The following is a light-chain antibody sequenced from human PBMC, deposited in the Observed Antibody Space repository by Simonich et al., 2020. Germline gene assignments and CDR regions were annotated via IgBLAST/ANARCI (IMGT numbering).Light chain of an antibody. CDR2: DVS. Sequence: QSALTQPASVSGSPGQAITISGTGTSSDVGGYNYVSWYQQHPGKAPKLMLSDVSNRPSGVSNRCSGSKSGNTASLTISGLQAEDEAEYYCSSYTSSSTVVFGGETKLTVL. CDR1: SSDVGGYNY. V-gene: IGLV2-14*03. J-gene: IGLJ2*01. CDR3: SSYTSSSTVV.